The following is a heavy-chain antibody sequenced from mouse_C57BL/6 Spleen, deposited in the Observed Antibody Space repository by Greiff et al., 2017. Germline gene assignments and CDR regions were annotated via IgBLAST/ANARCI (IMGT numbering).Heavy chain of an antibody. CDR1: GYTFTSYW. CDR3: ARRGSANWDVGARDY. V-gene: IGHV1-59*01. CDR2: IDPSDSYT. D-gene: IGHD4-1*01. J-gene: IGHJ4*01. Sequence: QVQLQQPGAELVRPGTSVKLSCKASGYTFTSYWMHWVKQRPGQGLEWIGVIDPSDSYTNYNQKFKGKATLTVDTSSSTAYMQLSSLTSEDSAVYYCARRGSANWDVGARDYWGQGTSVTVSS.